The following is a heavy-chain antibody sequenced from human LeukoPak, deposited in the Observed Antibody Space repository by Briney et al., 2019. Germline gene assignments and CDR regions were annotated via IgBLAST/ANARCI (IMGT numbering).Heavy chain of an antibody. V-gene: IGHV1-2*06. D-gene: IGHD2-15*01. CDR2: INPNSGGT. Sequence: ASVKVSCKASGYTFTGYYMHWVRQAPGQGLEWMGRINPNSGGTNYAQKFQGRVAMTRDTSISTAYMELSRLRSDDTAVYYCATCSGGSCYSPDHWGQGTLVTVSS. CDR1: GYTFTGYY. CDR3: ATCSGGSCYSPDH. J-gene: IGHJ4*02.